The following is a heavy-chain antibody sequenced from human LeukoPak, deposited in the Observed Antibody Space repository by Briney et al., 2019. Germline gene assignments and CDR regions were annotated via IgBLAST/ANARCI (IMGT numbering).Heavy chain of an antibody. CDR1: GGSISSYY. V-gene: IGHV4-59*12. Sequence: SETLSLTCTVSGGSISSYYWSWIRQPPGKGLEWIGYIYYSGTTNYNPSLKSRVTISVDTSKNQFSLKLSSVTAADTAVYYCARVFGSGVRGVPDYYYYYMDVWGKGTTVTISS. J-gene: IGHJ6*03. D-gene: IGHD3-10*01. CDR3: ARVFGSGVRGVPDYYYYYMDV. CDR2: IYYSGTT.